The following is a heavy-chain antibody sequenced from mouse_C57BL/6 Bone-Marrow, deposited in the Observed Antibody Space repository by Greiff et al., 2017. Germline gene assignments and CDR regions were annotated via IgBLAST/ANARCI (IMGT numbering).Heavy chain of an antibody. CDR2: ISSGGSCT. D-gene: IGHD1-1*01. CDR3: ARLCDGSSSWFAY. Sequence: EVQLVESGRDLVKPGGSLKLSCAASGFTFTSYGMSWVRQTPDKGLEWVATISSGGSCTYYPDSVKGRFTISRDNATNTLYLQMSIMKSEDTAMYYCARLCDGSSSWFAYWGQGTLVTVSA. V-gene: IGHV5-6*01. J-gene: IGHJ3*01. CDR1: GFTFTSYG.